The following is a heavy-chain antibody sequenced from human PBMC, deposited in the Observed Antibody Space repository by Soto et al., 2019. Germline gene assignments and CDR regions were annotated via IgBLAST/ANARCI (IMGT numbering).Heavy chain of an antibody. D-gene: IGHD2-8*01. CDR3: ASRGENNGDD. Sequence: SETLSLTCAVYGGSFSGYYWSWIRQPPGKGLEWIGEINHSGSTNYNPSLKSRVTISVDTSKNQFSLKLSSVTAADTAVYYCASRGENNGDDWGQGTLVTVSS. CDR1: GGSFSGYY. J-gene: IGHJ4*02. CDR2: INHSGST. V-gene: IGHV4-34*01.